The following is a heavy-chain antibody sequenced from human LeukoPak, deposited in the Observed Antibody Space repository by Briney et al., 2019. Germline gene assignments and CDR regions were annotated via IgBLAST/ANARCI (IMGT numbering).Heavy chain of an antibody. D-gene: IGHD3-9*01. V-gene: IGHV3-23*01. CDR3: AKEGDYDTWTGYPRGIDY. J-gene: IGHJ4*02. Sequence: SGGSLRLSCAPSGFTFSSYGMSWVRQAPGKSLECGSAISGSGGTTYYADSVKGGFTISRDNSKNTRYLQFSSLRAAGRAVYYCAKEGDYDTWTGYPRGIDYWGQGTLVTVSS. CDR2: ISGSGGTT. CDR1: GFTFSSYG.